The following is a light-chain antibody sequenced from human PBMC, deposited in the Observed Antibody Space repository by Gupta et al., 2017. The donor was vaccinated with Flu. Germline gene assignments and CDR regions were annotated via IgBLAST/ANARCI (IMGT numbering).Light chain of an antibody. J-gene: IGKJ2*01. Sequence: EIVMTQSPATLSVSPGERATLSCRASQSVSSNLAWYQQKPGQAPRLLIYGASTRDAGIPARFSGSGCGTEFTLTISSRQSEDFAVYYFQQDYNWPPFTLGHGTKVEIK. V-gene: IGKV3-15*01. CDR1: QSVSSN. CDR3: QQDYNWPPFT. CDR2: GAS.